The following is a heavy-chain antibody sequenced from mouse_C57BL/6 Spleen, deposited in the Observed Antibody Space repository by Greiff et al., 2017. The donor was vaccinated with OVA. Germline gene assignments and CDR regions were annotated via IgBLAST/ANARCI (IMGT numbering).Heavy chain of an antibody. Sequence: QVQLQQPGAELVMPGASVKLSCKASGYTFTSYWMHWVKQRPGQGLEWIGEIDPSDSYTNYNQKFKGKSTLTVDKSSSTAYMQLSSLTSEDSAVYYCARRGGYYVGFAYWGQGTLVTVSA. CDR1: GYTFTSYW. CDR2: IDPSDSYT. J-gene: IGHJ3*01. CDR3: ARRGGYYVGFAY. D-gene: IGHD2-3*01. V-gene: IGHV1-69*01.